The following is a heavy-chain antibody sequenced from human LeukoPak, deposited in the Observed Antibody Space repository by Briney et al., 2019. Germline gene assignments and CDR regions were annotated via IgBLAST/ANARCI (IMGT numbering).Heavy chain of an antibody. CDR2: IYHSGST. V-gene: IGHV4-30-2*01. D-gene: IGHD3-10*01. J-gene: IGHJ5*02. CDR1: GGSISSGGYS. CDR3: ARARYHMVRGVNWFDP. Sequence: SQTLSLTCAVSGGSISSGGYSWSWIRQPPGKGLEWIGYIYHSGSTYYNPSLKSRVTISVDRSKNQFSLKLSSVTAADTAVYYCARARYHMVRGVNWFDPWGQGTLVTVSS.